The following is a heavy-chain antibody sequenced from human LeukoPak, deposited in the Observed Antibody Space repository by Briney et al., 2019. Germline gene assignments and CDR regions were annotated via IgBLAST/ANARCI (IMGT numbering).Heavy chain of an antibody. J-gene: IGHJ4*02. V-gene: IGHV4-34*01. CDR1: GGSFSGYY. CDR3: ARPRVRGIIIRGFDY. Sequence: SETLSLTCAVYGGSFSGYYWSWIRQPPGKGLEWIGEINHSGSTNYNPSLKSRVTISVDTSKNQFSLKLSSVTAADTAVYYCARPRVRGIIIRGFDYWGQGTLVTVSS. CDR2: INHSGST. D-gene: IGHD3-10*01.